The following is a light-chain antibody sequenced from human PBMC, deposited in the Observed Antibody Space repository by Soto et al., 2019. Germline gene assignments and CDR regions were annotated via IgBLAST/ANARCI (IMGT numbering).Light chain of an antibody. CDR3: CSYAGSTPYV. CDR2: EVS. J-gene: IGLJ1*01. V-gene: IGLV2-23*02. Sequence: QSLLTKPASVSGSPGQSITISCTGTSSDVGSYNLVSWYQQHPGKAPKLMIYEVSKRPSGVSNRFSGSKSGNTASLTISGLQAEDEADYYCCSYAGSTPYVFGTGTKVTVL. CDR1: SSDVGSYNL.